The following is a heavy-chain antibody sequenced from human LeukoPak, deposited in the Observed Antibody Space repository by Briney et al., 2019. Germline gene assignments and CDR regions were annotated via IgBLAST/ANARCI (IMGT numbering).Heavy chain of an antibody. Sequence: SQTLSLTCSVSDDSITMYYWTWIRQPPGKGLEWIGYVDHTGGTNFNPSLTGRVSISRDTTKNLFSLRLRSVTAADTAVYFCARGRVTSSTWYSTYYYYFCLDVWGKGTTVTVSS. J-gene: IGHJ6*03. D-gene: IGHD1-1*01. CDR1: DDSITMYY. CDR3: ARGRVTSSTWYSTYYYYFCLDV. CDR2: VDHTGGT. V-gene: IGHV4-59*01.